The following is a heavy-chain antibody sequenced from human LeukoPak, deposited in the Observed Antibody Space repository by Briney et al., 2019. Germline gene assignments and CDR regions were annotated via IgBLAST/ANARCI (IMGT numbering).Heavy chain of an antibody. J-gene: IGHJ4*02. CDR3: ATGGRGSGSYYFDY. D-gene: IGHD3-10*01. Sequence: ASVKVSCKVSGYTLTELSMHWVRQAPGKELEWMGGFDPEDGETIYAQKFQGRVTMTEDTSTDTAYMELSSLRSEDTAVYYCATGGRGSGSYYFDYWGQGTLVTVSS. V-gene: IGHV1-24*01. CDR2: FDPEDGET. CDR1: GYTLTELS.